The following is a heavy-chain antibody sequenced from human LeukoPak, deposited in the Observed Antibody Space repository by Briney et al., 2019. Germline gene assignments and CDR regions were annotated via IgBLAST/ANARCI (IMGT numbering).Heavy chain of an antibody. Sequence: GGSLRLSCVASGFTFNNYGMSWVRQAPGKGLEWVSSIRGSGDSTLYTDSAKGRFTVSRDNSKNTLYLQMNSLRAEDTAVFYCAKALGSSAYSPLDYWGRGTLVTVSS. CDR3: AKALGSSAYSPLDY. CDR2: IRGSGDST. J-gene: IGHJ4*02. V-gene: IGHV3-23*01. CDR1: GFTFNNYG. D-gene: IGHD3-22*01.